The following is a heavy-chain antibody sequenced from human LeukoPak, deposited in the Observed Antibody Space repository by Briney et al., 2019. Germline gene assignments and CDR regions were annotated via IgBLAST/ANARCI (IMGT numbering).Heavy chain of an antibody. CDR2: FYYSGST. J-gene: IGHJ4*02. V-gene: IGHV4-39*01. D-gene: IGHD2-15*01. Sequence: PSETLSLTCTVSGGSICSSSYYWGWIRQPPGKGLEWIGSFYYSGSTYYNPSLKSRVTISVDTSKNQFSLKLSSVTAADTAVYYCARQDVVVVAATPDVFDYWGQGTLVTVSS. CDR3: ARQDVVVVAATPDVFDY. CDR1: GGSICSSSYY.